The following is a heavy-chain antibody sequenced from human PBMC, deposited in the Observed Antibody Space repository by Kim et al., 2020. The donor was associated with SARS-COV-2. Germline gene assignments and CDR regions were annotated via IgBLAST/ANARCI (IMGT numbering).Heavy chain of an antibody. J-gene: IGHJ3*02. D-gene: IGHD3-10*01. V-gene: IGHV3-23*01. Sequence: YYANAWKARFTIPRDNSKNTLYLQLTSLSAEDTAIYYCAKMMVRTTYDIWGLGTLVTVSS. CDR3: AKMMVRTTYDI.